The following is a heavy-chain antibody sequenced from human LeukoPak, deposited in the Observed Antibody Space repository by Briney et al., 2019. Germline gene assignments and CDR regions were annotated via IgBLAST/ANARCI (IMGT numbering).Heavy chain of an antibody. D-gene: IGHD1-26*01. J-gene: IGHJ6*02. CDR1: GFTFSSYG. CDR3: AKEGGSYPYYYYGMDV. CDR2: ISYGGSNK. V-gene: IGHV3-30*18. Sequence: PGRSLRLSCAASGFTFSSYGMHWVRQAPGKGLEWVAVISYGGSNKYYADSVKGRFTISRDNSKNTLYLQMNSLRAEDTAVYYCAKEGGSYPYYYYGMDVWGQGTTVTVSS.